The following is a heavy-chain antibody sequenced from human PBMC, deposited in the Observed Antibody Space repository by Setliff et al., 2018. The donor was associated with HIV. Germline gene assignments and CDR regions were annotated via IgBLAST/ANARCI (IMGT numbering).Heavy chain of an antibody. D-gene: IGHD3-9*01. Sequence: SETLSLTCAVSGYSISSGYYWAWIRQPPGKGLEWIGSIYHGGTTYYNPSLKSRVTISRDTSENQFSLRLSSVTAADPAVYYCARLLEGPDYSSDFRYFDWFPDVWGQGTLVTVSS. CDR1: GYSISSGYY. CDR2: IYHGGTT. V-gene: IGHV4-38-2*01. CDR3: ARLLEGPDYSSDFRYFDWFPDV. J-gene: IGHJ4*02.